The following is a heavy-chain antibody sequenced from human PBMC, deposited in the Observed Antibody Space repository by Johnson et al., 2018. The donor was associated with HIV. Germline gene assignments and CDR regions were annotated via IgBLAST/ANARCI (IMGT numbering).Heavy chain of an antibody. CDR3: ARARGAREWGLLPPVDACDI. J-gene: IGHJ3*02. D-gene: IGHD1-26*01. Sequence: MLLVESVGGVVQPGGSLRLSCAASGFTFSSYGMHWVRQAPGKGLEWVSAIGTAGDTYYPGSVKGRFTISRENAKNSLYLQMDSLRAGDTAVYYCARARGAREWGLLPPVDACDIWGQGTMVTVSS. CDR2: IGTAGDT. V-gene: IGHV3-13*01. CDR1: GFTFSSYG.